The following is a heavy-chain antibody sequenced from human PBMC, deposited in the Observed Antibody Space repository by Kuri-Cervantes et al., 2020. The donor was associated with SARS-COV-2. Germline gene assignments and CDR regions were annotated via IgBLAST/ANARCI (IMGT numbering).Heavy chain of an antibody. CDR3: AREAFGYCSGGSCYSHY. V-gene: IGHV3-7*01. Sequence: GESLKISCAASGFTFSSYWMSWVRQAPGKGLEWVANIKQDGGEKYYVDSVKGRFTISRDNAKNSLYLQMNSLRAEDTAVYYCAREAFGYCSGGSCYSHYWGQGTLVTVSS. J-gene: IGHJ4*02. CDR1: GFTFSSYW. CDR2: IKQDGGEK. D-gene: IGHD2-15*01.